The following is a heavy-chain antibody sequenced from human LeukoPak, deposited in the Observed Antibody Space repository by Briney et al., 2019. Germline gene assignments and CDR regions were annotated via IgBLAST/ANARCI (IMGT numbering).Heavy chain of an antibody. V-gene: IGHV3-74*01. CDR2: INTDGSTT. Sequence: PGGSLRLSCAASRFTFSSYWVHWVRHAPGKGLVWVARINTDGSTTGYTDSVKGRFAISRDNAKNTLYLQMNSLRVEDTAGYYCAXFGSDWANDCWGQGTLVTVSS. D-gene: IGHD6-19*01. J-gene: IGHJ4*02. CDR1: RFTFSSYW. CDR3: AXFGSDWANDC.